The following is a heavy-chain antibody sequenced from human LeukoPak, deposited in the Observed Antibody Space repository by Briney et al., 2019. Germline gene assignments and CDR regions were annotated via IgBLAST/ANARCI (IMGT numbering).Heavy chain of an antibody. J-gene: IGHJ4*02. Sequence: GGSLRLSCAASGFTFSSYSMNWVRQAPGKGLEWVSSISSSSSYIYYADSVKGRFTISRDNAKNSLYLQMNSLRAEDTAVYYCARDRWHSSGWYVGEFDYWGEGTLVTVSS. V-gene: IGHV3-21*01. D-gene: IGHD6-19*01. CDR2: ISSSSSYI. CDR1: GFTFSSYS. CDR3: ARDRWHSSGWYVGEFDY.